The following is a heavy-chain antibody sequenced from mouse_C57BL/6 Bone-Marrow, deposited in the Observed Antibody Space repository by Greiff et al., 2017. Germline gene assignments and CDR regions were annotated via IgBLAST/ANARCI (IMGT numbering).Heavy chain of an antibody. CDR1: GISITTGNYR. D-gene: IGHD1-1*01. CDR2: IYYSGTI. J-gene: IGHJ2*01. V-gene: IGHV3-5*01. CDR3: ALTTVVEEHYYFDY. Sequence: EVKLVESGPGLVKPSQTVFLTCTVTGISITTGNYRWSWIRQFPGNKLEWIGYIYYSGTITYNPSLTSRTTITRDTPKNQFFLEMNSLTAEDTATYYCALTTVVEEHYYFDYWGQGTTLTVSS.